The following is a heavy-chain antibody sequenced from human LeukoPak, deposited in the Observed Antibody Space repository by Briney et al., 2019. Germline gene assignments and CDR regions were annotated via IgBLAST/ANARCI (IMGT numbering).Heavy chain of an antibody. J-gene: IGHJ6*03. D-gene: IGHD2-8*01. CDR1: GGSFSGYY. CDR3: ARGPKVMFVLMVYAISNYYYYMDV. CDR2: INHSGST. Sequence: SETLSLTCAVYGGSFSGYYWSWIRQPPGKGLEWIGEINHSGSTNYNPSLKSRVTISVDTSKNQFSLKLSSVTAADTAVYYCARGPKVMFVLMVYAISNYYYYMDVWGKGTTVTVSS. V-gene: IGHV4-34*01.